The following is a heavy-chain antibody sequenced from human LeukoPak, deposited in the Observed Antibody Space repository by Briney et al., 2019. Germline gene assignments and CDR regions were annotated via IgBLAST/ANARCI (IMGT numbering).Heavy chain of an antibody. Sequence: SETLSLTCSVSGGSISGYYWGWIRQSPGKGLEYVGHIYYTGSTKYNPSLESRLTLSVDTSKNQFSLRLNSVTAADTAVYYCARHFGSGTYPLDYWGQGTLVTVSS. J-gene: IGHJ4*02. V-gene: IGHV4-59*08. CDR2: IYYTGST. CDR1: GGSISGYY. CDR3: ARHFGSGTYPLDY. D-gene: IGHD3-10*01.